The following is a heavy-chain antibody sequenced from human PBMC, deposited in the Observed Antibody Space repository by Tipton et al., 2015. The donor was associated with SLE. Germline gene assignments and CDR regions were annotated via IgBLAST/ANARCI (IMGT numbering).Heavy chain of an antibody. D-gene: IGHD3-10*01. Sequence: TLSLTCTVSGGSISNYYWSWIRQHPGKGLEWIGYIYYGGSTNYNPSLKSRVSISVDTSKNQLSLRLSSVTAADTAVYYCASSGGGFRERFDYWGQGTLVTVSS. V-gene: IGHV4-59*08. CDR1: GGSISNYY. CDR2: IYYGGST. J-gene: IGHJ4*02. CDR3: ASSGGGFRERFDY.